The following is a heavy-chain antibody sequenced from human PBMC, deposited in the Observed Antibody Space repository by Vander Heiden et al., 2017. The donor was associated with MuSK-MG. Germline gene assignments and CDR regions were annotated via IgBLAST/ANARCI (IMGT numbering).Heavy chain of an antibody. J-gene: IGHJ4*02. CDR2: INHSGST. CDR1: GGSFSGYY. Sequence: QVQLQQWGAGLLKPSETLSLTCAVYGGSFSGYYWSWIRQPPGKGLEWIGEINHSGSTNYNPSLKSRVTISVDTSKNQFSLKLSSVTAADTAVYYCARSQEESPSYFDYWGQGTLVTVSS. CDR3: ARSQEESPSYFDY. V-gene: IGHV4-34*01.